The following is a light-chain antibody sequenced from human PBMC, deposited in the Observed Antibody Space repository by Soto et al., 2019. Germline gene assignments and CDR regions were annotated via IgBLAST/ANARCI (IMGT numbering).Light chain of an antibody. J-gene: IGKJ5*01. CDR3: QQYGSSLSIT. CDR2: GAS. V-gene: IGKV3-20*01. CDR1: QIVSSSY. Sequence: ESLFTQSPVTLSLSPLERATLSCMSIQIVSSSYLAWYQQKPGQAPRLLIYGASSRATGIPDRFSGSGSGTDFTLTISRLEPEDFAVYYCQQYGSSLSITFGQGTRLEIK.